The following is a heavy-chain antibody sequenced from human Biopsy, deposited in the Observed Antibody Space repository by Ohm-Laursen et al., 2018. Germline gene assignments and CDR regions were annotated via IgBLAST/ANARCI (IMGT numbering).Heavy chain of an antibody. D-gene: IGHD6-19*01. CDR2: IYSGGNT. Sequence: SETLSLTCIVSGDSLSSGPDNWSWIRQPPGQGLEYIGFIYSGGNTNYNPSLQNRVTMSVGTSKNQFSLKLSSVIAADTAVYYCARGRRTSGWPYFANWGQGTLVIVSS. CDR3: ARGRRTSGWPYFAN. CDR1: GDSLSSGPDN. V-gene: IGHV4-61*01. J-gene: IGHJ4*02.